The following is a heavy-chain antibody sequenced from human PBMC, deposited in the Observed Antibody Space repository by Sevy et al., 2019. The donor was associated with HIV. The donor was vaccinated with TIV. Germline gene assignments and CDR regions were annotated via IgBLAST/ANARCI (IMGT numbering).Heavy chain of an antibody. CDR2: ISGSGGST. CDR1: GFTFSSYA. CDR3: AKSTYYAFWSGYLYYYYYYGMDV. V-gene: IGHV3-23*01. J-gene: IGHJ6*02. D-gene: IGHD3-3*01. Sequence: GGSLRLSCAASGFTFSSYAMSWVRQAPGKGLEWVSAISGSGGSTYYADSVKGRFTISRDNSKNTLYLQMNSLRAEDRAVYDCAKSTYYAFWSGYLYYYYYYGMDVWGQGTTVTVSS.